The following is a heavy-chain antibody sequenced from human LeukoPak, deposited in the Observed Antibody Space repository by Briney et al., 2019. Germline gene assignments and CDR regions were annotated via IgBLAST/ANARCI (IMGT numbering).Heavy chain of an antibody. Sequence: PGGSLRLSCAASGFTVSSNYMSWVRQAPGKGLEWVSVIYSGGSTYYADSVKGRFTISRHNSKNTLYLQMNSLRAEDTAVYYCAKDLRYCSGGSCYPYYFDYWGQGTLVTVSS. CDR2: IYSGGST. CDR3: AKDLRYCSGGSCYPYYFDY. V-gene: IGHV3-53*01. D-gene: IGHD2-15*01. CDR1: GFTVSSNY. J-gene: IGHJ4*02.